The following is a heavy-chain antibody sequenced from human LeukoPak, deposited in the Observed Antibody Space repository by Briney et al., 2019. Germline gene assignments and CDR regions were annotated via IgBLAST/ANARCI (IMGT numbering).Heavy chain of an antibody. CDR1: GLTFSDYA. CDR2: ISYDGSNK. D-gene: IGHD1-1*01. CDR3: AKVGDNWDFDY. V-gene: IGHV3-30*04. Sequence: QSGGSLRLSCAASGLTFSDYAMHWVRQATGKGLERVAVISYDGSNKYYADSVKGRFTISRDDSKNTLYLQMNSLRTEDTALYYCAKVGDNWDFDYWGQGTLVTVSS. J-gene: IGHJ4*02.